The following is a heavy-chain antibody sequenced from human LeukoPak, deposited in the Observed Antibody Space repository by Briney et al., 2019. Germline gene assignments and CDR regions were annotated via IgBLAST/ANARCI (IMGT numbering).Heavy chain of an antibody. CDR3: GSSPYVWGIDH. V-gene: IGHV3-53*01. CDR2: TYSGGST. CDR1: GFTVSNNY. D-gene: IGHD3-16*01. J-gene: IGHJ4*02. Sequence: GGSLRLSCAASGFTVSNNYMSWVRHAPRKGLEWVSITYSGGSTYYADSVKGRFAISRDNSKNTLHLQMKSLRADDTAVYYCGSSPYVWGIDHWGQGTPVTVSS.